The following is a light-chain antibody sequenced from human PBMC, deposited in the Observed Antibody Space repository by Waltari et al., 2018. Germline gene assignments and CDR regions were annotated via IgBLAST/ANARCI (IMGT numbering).Light chain of an antibody. Sequence: DIVMTQSPESLAVSLGERATINCKSSESVLYSSNNKNHFAWYQQKPGQPPKLLLYWASTRKSGVPDRFSGSGSETDFTLTVTSLQAEDAAVYYCQQYYSTPLTFGGGTRVEI. CDR1: ESVLYSSNNKNH. J-gene: IGKJ4*01. CDR2: WAS. CDR3: QQYYSTPLT. V-gene: IGKV4-1*01.